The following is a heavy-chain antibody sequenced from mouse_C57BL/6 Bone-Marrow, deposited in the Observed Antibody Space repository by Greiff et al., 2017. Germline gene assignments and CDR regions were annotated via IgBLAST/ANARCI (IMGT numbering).Heavy chain of an antibody. CDR2: ISYSGST. CDR3: ARGGRGAMDY. D-gene: IGHD3-3*01. J-gene: IGHJ4*01. CDR1: GYSITSGYD. Sequence: DVKVEESGPGMVKPSQSLSLTCTVTGYSITSGYDWHWIRHFPGNKLEWMGYISYSGSTNYNPSLKSRISITHDTSKNHFFLKLNSVTTEDTATYYCARGGRGAMDYWGQGTSVTVSS. V-gene: IGHV3-1*01.